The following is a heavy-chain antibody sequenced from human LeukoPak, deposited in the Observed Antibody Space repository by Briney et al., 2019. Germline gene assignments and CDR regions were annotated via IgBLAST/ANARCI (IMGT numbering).Heavy chain of an antibody. CDR3: ARGRGPGIGYFDY. J-gene: IGHJ4*02. Sequence: ASVKVSCKASGYTFTVYYMHWVRQAPGQGLEWMGWINPNSGGTNYAQKFQGRVTMTRDTSISAAYMELSRLRSDDTAVYYCARGRGPGIGYFDYWGQGTLVTVSS. CDR2: INPNSGGT. CDR1: GYTFTVYY. V-gene: IGHV1-2*02. D-gene: IGHD6-13*01.